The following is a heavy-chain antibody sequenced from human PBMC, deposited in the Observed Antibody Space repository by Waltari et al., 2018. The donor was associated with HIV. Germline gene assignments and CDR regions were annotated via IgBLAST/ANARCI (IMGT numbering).Heavy chain of an antibody. V-gene: IGHV3-7*01. CDR3: ARIPPSYYYDSSGYFDY. CDR2: IKQEGSVK. Sequence: EVQLVESGGGLVQPGGSLRLSCAASGFTFSSYWMSWVRQAPGKGLEWVANIKQEGSVKYYVDSVKGRFTISRDNAKNSLYLQMNSLRAEDTAVYYCARIPPSYYYDSSGYFDYWGQGTLVTVSS. J-gene: IGHJ4*02. D-gene: IGHD3-22*01. CDR1: GFTFSSYW.